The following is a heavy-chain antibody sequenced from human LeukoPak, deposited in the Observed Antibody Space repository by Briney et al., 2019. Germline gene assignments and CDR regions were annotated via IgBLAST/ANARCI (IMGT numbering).Heavy chain of an antibody. CDR2: LSSSSSSYI. Sequence: PGGSLRLSCAASGFTFSSYSMNWVRQATGKGLEWVSSLSSSSSSYIYYAESVKGRFTISRDNAKNSLYLQMNSLRAEDTAVYYCASLASMVSIYSYFDYWGQGTLVTVSS. CDR1: GFTFSSYS. D-gene: IGHD2-21*01. V-gene: IGHV3-21*01. CDR3: ASLASMVSIYSYFDY. J-gene: IGHJ4*02.